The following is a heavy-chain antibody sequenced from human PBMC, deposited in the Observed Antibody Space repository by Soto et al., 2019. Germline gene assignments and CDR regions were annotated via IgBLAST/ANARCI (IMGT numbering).Heavy chain of an antibody. CDR1: GGSISGSY. CDR2: VYYTGST. J-gene: IGHJ4*02. D-gene: IGHD6-19*01. Sequence: SETLSLTCSVSGGSISGSYWSWIRESPGKGLEWLGYVYYTGSTNYSPSLRSRVSISVDTSKNEFSLRLSSVTAADTAVYFCARSVAVPGAHIDYWGQGTQVTVSS. V-gene: IGHV4-59*01. CDR3: ARSVAVPGAHIDY.